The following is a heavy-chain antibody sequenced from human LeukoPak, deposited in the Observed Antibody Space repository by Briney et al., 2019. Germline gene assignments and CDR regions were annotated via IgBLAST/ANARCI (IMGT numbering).Heavy chain of an antibody. CDR2: IYYSGIT. CDR3: ARNQIYGDYSPNWFDP. D-gene: IGHD4-17*01. Sequence: SETLSLTCTVSGVSISSGDHYWSWIRQPPGKGLEWIGYIYYSGITYYNPSLESRVNISVDTSKNQFSLKLRSVTAADTAVYYCARNQIYGDYSPNWFDPWGQGTLVTVSS. CDR1: GVSISSGDHY. J-gene: IGHJ5*02. V-gene: IGHV4-30-4*01.